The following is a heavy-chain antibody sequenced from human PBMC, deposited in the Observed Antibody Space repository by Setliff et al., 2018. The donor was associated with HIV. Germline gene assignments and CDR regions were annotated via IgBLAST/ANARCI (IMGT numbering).Heavy chain of an antibody. Sequence: SLTCTVTGDSISSGSSYWSWIRQPAGKGLEWIGHIFTTGSTKYNPSLRSRAAISLDTSTNSFSLQLHSLTAGDTAEYFCARAGMAVISSAFHVWGQGSWVTVSS. V-gene: IGHV4-61*09. D-gene: IGHD6-19*01. CDR3: ARAGMAVISSAFHV. J-gene: IGHJ6*02. CDR1: GDSISSGSSY. CDR2: IFTTGST.